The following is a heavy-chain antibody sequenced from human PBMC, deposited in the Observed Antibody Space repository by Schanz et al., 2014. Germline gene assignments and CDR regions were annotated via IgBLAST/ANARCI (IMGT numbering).Heavy chain of an antibody. Sequence: QVQLVQSGAEVKKPGASMKVSCKASGYTFTTYYMLWVRQAPGQGLEWMGIINPSGGSTRYGQKFQGRITVTTATSTSTVYVELSSLRSDDTAVYYCGRGFSRSYIAFWGQGTLIAVSS. CDR2: INPSGGST. V-gene: IGHV1-46*03. J-gene: IGHJ4*02. CDR1: GYTFTTYY. CDR3: GRGFSRSYIAF. D-gene: IGHD6-6*01.